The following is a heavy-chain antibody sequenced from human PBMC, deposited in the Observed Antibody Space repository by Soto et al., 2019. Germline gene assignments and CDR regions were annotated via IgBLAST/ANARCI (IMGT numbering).Heavy chain of an antibody. CDR3: ATEGRTYYFDS. V-gene: IGHV1-69*12. CDR1: GGTLSRYG. CDR2: IIPMFDTP. Sequence: QVQLVQSGAEVKKPGSSVKVSCKASGGTLSRYGISWVRQAPGQGLEWMGGIIPMFDTPNYAQKLQGRVTITADGSTSTAYMELSSLTSEDTAMYYCATEGRTYYFDSWGQGSQVTVSS. J-gene: IGHJ4*02.